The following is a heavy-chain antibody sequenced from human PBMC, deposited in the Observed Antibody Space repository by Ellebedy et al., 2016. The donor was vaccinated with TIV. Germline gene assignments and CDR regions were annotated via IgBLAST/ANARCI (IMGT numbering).Heavy chain of an antibody. Sequence: GESLKISCTASGFSFGTFWMGLVLQAPVNGLEWVAQIKEDGSDKYYADSVKGRFSISRDNAKNSLYLEMNSLRVGDTALYLCARDMYTGMEISDKWGQGTLVTVSS. CDR3: ARDMYTGMEISDK. J-gene: IGHJ4*02. V-gene: IGHV3-7*04. CDR2: IKEDGSDK. D-gene: IGHD5-18*01. CDR1: GFSFGTFW.